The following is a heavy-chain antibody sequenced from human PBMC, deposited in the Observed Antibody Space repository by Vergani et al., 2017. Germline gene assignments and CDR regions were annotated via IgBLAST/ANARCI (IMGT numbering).Heavy chain of an antibody. D-gene: IGHD6-13*01. Sequence: EVQLVESGGGLVQPGRSLRLSCAASGFTFDDNDMPWVRQAPGRGLEWVSGISWIGGRIVYADSVRGRFTSSKANAKNSLYLQMNSPEAEDTALYYGARSSSWYIYFDYWGQGTLVTVSS. CDR1: GFTFDDND. CDR2: ISWIGGRI. CDR3: ARSSSWYIYFDY. J-gene: IGHJ4*02. V-gene: IGHV3-9*01.